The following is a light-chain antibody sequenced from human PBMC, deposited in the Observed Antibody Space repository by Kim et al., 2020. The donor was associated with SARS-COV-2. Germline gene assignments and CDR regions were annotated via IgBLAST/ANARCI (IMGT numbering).Light chain of an antibody. Sequence: EIVLTQSPGTLSLSPGERATLSCRTGQSVSSTYLAWYQHKPGRAPRLVISGTSTRATGIPDRFSGSGSGTDFTLTISRLEPEDFAVYYCQHYGTSPPMYTFGQGTKLEI. J-gene: IGKJ2*01. CDR2: GTS. CDR3: QHYGTSPPMYT. V-gene: IGKV3-20*01. CDR1: QSVSSTY.